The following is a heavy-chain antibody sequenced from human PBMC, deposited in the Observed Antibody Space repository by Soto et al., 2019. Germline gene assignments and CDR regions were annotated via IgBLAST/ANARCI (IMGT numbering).Heavy chain of an antibody. CDR3: ARHRHYYGSGTDHPFDY. Sequence: QVQLVQSGPEVKEPGASLRVSCKASGYTFSSYAISWVRQAPGQGLEWMGWISAYNGNARYAEKLQGRVDKTTDTTTSTVYMEMRSLRSDDTAVYYCARHRHYYGSGTDHPFDYWGQGTLVTVSS. D-gene: IGHD3-10*01. CDR2: ISAYNGNA. V-gene: IGHV1-18*01. J-gene: IGHJ4*02. CDR1: GYTFSSYA.